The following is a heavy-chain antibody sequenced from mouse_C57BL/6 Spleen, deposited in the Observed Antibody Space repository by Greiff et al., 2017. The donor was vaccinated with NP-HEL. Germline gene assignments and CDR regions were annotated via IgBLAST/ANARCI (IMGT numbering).Heavy chain of an antibody. D-gene: IGHD1-2*01. CDR3: AGYHDYAFDY. CDR1: GYTFTSYG. J-gene: IGHJ2*01. CDR2: IYPRSGNT. Sequence: QVQLQQSGAELARPGEGGKRAGESSGYTFTSYGISWVKQRPGQGLEWIGEIYPRSGNTDYNEKFKGKATLTADKSSSTAYMQLRSLTSEDSAVYFCAGYHDYAFDYWGQGTTLTVSS. V-gene: IGHV1-81*01.